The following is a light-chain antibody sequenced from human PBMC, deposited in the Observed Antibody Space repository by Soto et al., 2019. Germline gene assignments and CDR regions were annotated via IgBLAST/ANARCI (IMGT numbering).Light chain of an antibody. Sequence: QSVLTQPASVSDSPGQSITSYCPGTSSDVGGSNFVSWYQQHPGKPPKLIISDVAHRPSGVSNRVSGSKSSSTSSLIISRLQTEDEADYYCVSYTSSTTYVVGTGTTLTV. J-gene: IGLJ1*01. CDR1: SSDVGGSNF. V-gene: IGLV2-14*03. CDR2: DVA. CDR3: VSYTSSTTYV.